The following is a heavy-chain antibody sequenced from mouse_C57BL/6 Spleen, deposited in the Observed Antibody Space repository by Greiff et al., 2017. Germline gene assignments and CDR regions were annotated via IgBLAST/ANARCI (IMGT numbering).Heavy chain of an antibody. D-gene: IGHD2-5*01. V-gene: IGHV1-55*01. CDR2: IYPGSGST. Sequence: QVQLQQPGAELVKPGASVKMSCKASGYTFTSYWITWVKQRPGQGLEWIGDIYPGSGSTNYNEKFKSKATLTVDTSSSTAYMQLSSLTSEYSAVYYCARDPLYNNGGGYYFDYWGQGTTLTVSS. J-gene: IGHJ2*01. CDR1: GYTFTSYW. CDR3: ARDPLYNNGGGYYFDY.